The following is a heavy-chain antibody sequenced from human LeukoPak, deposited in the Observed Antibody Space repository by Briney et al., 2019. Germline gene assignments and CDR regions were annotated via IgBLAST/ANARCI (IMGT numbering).Heavy chain of an antibody. CDR2: ISAYNGNT. CDR3: ARDGVVTVTYDAFDI. V-gene: IGHV1-18*01. J-gene: IGHJ3*02. D-gene: IGHD2/OR15-2a*01. CDR1: GYTFTSYG. Sequence: ASVKVSCKASGYTFTSYGISWVRQAPGQGLEWMGWISAYNGNTNYAQKLQGRVTMTTDTSTSTAYMELRSLRSDDTAVYYCARDGVVTVTYDAFDIWAQGTMVTVSS.